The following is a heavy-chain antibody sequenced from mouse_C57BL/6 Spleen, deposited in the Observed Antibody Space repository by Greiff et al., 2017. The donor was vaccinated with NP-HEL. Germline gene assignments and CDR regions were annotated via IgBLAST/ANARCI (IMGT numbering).Heavy chain of an antibody. Sequence: QVQLQQSGAELVRPGSSVKLSCKASGYTFTSYWMHLVKQRPIQGLEWIGNIDPSDSETDYNQKFKDKATLTVDKSSSTAYMQLSSLTSEDSAVYCCARDYSNYVDYWGQGTTLTVSS. D-gene: IGHD2-5*01. V-gene: IGHV1-52*01. CDR1: GYTFTSYW. CDR2: IDPSDSET. J-gene: IGHJ2*01. CDR3: ARDYSNYVDY.